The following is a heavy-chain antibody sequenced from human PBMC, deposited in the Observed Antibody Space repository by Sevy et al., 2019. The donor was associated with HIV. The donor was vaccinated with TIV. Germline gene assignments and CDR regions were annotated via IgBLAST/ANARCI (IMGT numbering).Heavy chain of an antibody. D-gene: IGHD6-19*01. V-gene: IGHV6-1*01. CDR2: TYYRSKWYN. Sequence: QSQTLSLTCAISGDSVSSNSAAWNWIRQSPSRGLEWLGRTYYRSKWYNDYAVSVKSRITNNPDTSKNQFSLQLNSVTPEDTAVYYCARDTTQAVAGTFFDYWGQGTLVTVSS. J-gene: IGHJ4*02. CDR3: ARDTTQAVAGTFFDY. CDR1: GDSVSSNSAA.